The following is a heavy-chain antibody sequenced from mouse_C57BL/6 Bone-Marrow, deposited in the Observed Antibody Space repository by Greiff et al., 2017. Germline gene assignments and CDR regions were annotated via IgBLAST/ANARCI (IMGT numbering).Heavy chain of an antibody. D-gene: IGHD1-1*01. V-gene: IGHV1-26*01. CDR2: INPNNGGT. CDR3: ARRGYGSSS. J-gene: IGHJ2*01. Sequence: VQLQQSGPELVKPGASVKISCKASGYTFTDYYMNWVKQSHGKSLEWIGDINPNNGGTSYNQKFKGKATLTVDKSSSTAYMELRSLTSEDSAVYYCARRGYGSSSWGQGTTLTVSS. CDR1: GYTFTDYY.